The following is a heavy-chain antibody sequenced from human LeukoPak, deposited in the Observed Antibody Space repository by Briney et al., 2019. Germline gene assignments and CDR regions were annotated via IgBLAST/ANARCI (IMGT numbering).Heavy chain of an antibody. CDR1: GFTFSSNG. Sequence: GGSLRLSCAASGFTFSSNGIHWVRQAPGKGPEWVAVIWYDGSSASYIDSVKGRFTISRDNSKNTVYLQMNSLRVEDTAVYYCARSDGGTAYYPDSWGQGTLVTVSS. CDR2: IWYDGSSA. CDR3: ARSDGGTAYYPDS. V-gene: IGHV3-33*01. J-gene: IGHJ4*02. D-gene: IGHD2-21*02.